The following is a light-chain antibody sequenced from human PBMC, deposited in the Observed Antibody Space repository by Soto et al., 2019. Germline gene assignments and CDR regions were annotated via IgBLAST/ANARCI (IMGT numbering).Light chain of an antibody. J-gene: IGLJ1*01. CDR3: SSFTSDRIYV. V-gene: IGLV2-14*03. CDR2: GVT. Sequence: QSVLTQPTSVSGSPGQSITISCTGNHNDIGTYDYVSWYQQHPGRAPRLLIYGVTTRPSGISDRFSASKSGLTASLTISGLQNADEADYYCSSFTSDRIYVFGPGTRSP. CDR1: HNDIGTYDY.